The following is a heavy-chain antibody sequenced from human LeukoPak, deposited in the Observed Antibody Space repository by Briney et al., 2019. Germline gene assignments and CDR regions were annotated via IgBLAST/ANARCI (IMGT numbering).Heavy chain of an antibody. Sequence: ASVKVSCKASGYTFTSYAMHWVRQAPGQRLEWMGWINAGNGNTKYSQKFQGRVTITRDTSASTAYMELSSLRSEDTAVYYCAIIEEGGSHYYYMDVWGKGTTVTVSS. CDR2: INAGNGNT. D-gene: IGHD2-15*01. CDR1: GYTFTSYA. V-gene: IGHV1-3*01. J-gene: IGHJ6*03. CDR3: AIIEEGGSHYYYMDV.